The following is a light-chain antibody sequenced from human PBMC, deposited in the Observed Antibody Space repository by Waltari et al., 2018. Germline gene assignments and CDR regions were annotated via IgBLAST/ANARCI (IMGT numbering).Light chain of an antibody. CDR1: QSVGRF. Sequence: EIVLTQSPSTLSLSPGERATLSCRASQSVGRFLAWYQQKPGQAPRLLIYHASIRATGIPDRFSGSWSGTDFSLTISGLEPEDFAVYYCQKYVNLPATFGQGTKVEIK. J-gene: IGKJ1*01. V-gene: IGKV3-20*01. CDR3: QKYVNLPAT. CDR2: HAS.